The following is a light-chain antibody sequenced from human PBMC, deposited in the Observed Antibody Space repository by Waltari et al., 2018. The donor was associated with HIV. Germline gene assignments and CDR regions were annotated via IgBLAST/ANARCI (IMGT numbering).Light chain of an antibody. CDR1: SPNIGHNA. V-gene: IGLV1-36*01. CDR2: YND. J-gene: IGLJ3*02. CDR3: AAWDDSLHGVV. Sequence: QSVLTQPPSVSEAPRQRVTISCSGSSPNIGHNAVNWYQQLPGKAPKLLIYYNDLLSAGVSDRFSGSKSGTSASLAISGLQSEDEADYYCAAWDDSLHGVVFGGGTKLTVL.